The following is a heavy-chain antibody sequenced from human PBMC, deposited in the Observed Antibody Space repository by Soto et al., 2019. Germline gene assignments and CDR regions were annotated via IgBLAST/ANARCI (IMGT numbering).Heavy chain of an antibody. CDR2: IIPIFGTA. CDR3: ARNREDIVLVPAAD. D-gene: IGHD2-2*01. V-gene: IGHV1-69*01. CDR1: GGTFSRYA. J-gene: IGHJ4*02. Sequence: QVQLVQSGAEVKKPGSSVKVSCKASGGTFSRYAISWVRQAPGQGLQWMGGIIPIFGTANYARKFQDRVTITADEFTSTAYMELSSLRSEDTAVYYCARNREDIVLVPAADWGQGTLVTVSS.